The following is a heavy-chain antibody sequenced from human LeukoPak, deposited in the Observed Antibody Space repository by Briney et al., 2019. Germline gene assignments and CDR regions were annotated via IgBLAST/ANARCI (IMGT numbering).Heavy chain of an antibody. CDR2: INHSGST. Sequence: PSETLSLTCAVYGGSFSGYYWSWIRQPPGKGLERIGEINHSGSTNYNPSLKSRVTISVDTSKNQFSLKLSSVTAADTAVYYCARGPPPMNCSGGSCTTDYWGQGALVTVSS. D-gene: IGHD2-15*01. CDR3: ARGPPPMNCSGGSCTTDY. J-gene: IGHJ4*02. CDR1: GGSFSGYY. V-gene: IGHV4-34*01.